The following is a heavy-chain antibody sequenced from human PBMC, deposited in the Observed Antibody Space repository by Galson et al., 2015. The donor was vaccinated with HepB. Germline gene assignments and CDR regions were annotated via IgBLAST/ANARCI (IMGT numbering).Heavy chain of an antibody. Sequence: SLRLSCAASGFTFSSYWMSWVRQAPGKGLEWVANIKQDGSEKYYVDSVKGRFTISRDNAKNSLYLQMNSLRAEDTAVYCCARDQLVGATPFDYWGQGTLVTVSS. D-gene: IGHD1-26*01. CDR1: GFTFSSYW. J-gene: IGHJ4*02. CDR2: IKQDGSEK. CDR3: ARDQLVGATPFDY. V-gene: IGHV3-7*01.